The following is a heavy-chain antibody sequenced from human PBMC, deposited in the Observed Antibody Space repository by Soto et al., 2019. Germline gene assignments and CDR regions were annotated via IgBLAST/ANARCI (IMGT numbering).Heavy chain of an antibody. J-gene: IGHJ3*02. CDR1: GYTFTSYA. Sequence: ASVKVSCKASGYTFTSYAMHWVRQAPGQRLEWMGWINAGNGNTKYSQKFQGRVTIIRDTSASTAYMELSSLRSEDTAVYYCARDLGYYDSSGRRSAFDIWGQGTMVT. D-gene: IGHD3-22*01. CDR2: INAGNGNT. CDR3: ARDLGYYDSSGRRSAFDI. V-gene: IGHV1-3*01.